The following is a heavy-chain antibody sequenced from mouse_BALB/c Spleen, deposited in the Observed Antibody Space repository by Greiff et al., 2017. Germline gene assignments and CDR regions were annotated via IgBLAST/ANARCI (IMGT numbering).Heavy chain of an antibody. V-gene: IGHV1-15*01. CDR1: GYTFTDYE. Sequence: QVQLQQSGAELVRPGASVTLSCKASGYTFTDYEMHWVKQTPVHGLEWIGAIDPETGGTAYNQKFKGKATLTVDKSSSTAYMELRSLTSEDTAVYYCARSGTYWYFDVWGAGTTVTVSS. CDR3: ARSGTYWYFDV. J-gene: IGHJ1*01. D-gene: IGHD1-3*01. CDR2: IDPETGGT.